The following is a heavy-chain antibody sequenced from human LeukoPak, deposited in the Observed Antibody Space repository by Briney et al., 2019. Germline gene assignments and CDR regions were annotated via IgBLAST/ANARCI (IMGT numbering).Heavy chain of an antibody. Sequence: GGSLRLSCAASGFTFRTYAMTWVRQAPGKGLEWVSLISVSGGSIYYADSVKGRFTISRDNSKNTLSLQMNSLRAEDTAVYYCAKVSCSSTSCLSFSFFDYWGQGTLVTVSS. CDR3: AKVSCSSTSCLSFSFFDY. J-gene: IGHJ4*02. CDR2: ISVSGGSI. D-gene: IGHD2-2*01. V-gene: IGHV3-23*01. CDR1: GFTFRTYA.